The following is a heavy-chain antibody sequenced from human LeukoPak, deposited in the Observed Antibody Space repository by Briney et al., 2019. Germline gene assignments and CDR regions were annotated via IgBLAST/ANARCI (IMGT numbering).Heavy chain of an antibody. J-gene: IGHJ4*02. D-gene: IGHD5-24*01. CDR2: IYYSGST. V-gene: IGHV4-61*05. CDR3: ARASGWLPPTFDY. CDR1: GGSISSSSYY. Sequence: SETLSLTCTVSGGSISSSSYYWGWIRQPPGKGLEWIGYIYYSGSTNYNPSLKSRVTISVDTSKNQFSLKLSSLTAADTAVYYCARASGWLPPTFDYWGQGTLVTVSS.